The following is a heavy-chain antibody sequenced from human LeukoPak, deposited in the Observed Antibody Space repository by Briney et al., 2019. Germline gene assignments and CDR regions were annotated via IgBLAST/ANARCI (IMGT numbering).Heavy chain of an antibody. CDR2: ISGSGGST. Sequence: GGSLRLSCAASGFTFSSYAMSWVRQAPGKGLEWVSAISGSGGSTYYADSVKGRFTISRDNSKNTLYLQMNSLRAEDTAVYYCAKGGYCSSTSCPRGGWFDPWGQGTLVTVSS. V-gene: IGHV3-23*01. J-gene: IGHJ5*02. D-gene: IGHD2-2*01. CDR1: GFTFSSYA. CDR3: AKGGYCSSTSCPRGGWFDP.